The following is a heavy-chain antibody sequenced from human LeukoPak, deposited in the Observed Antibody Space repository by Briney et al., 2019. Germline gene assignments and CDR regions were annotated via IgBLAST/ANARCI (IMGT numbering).Heavy chain of an antibody. Sequence: PGGSLSSSWAASESTFGSYWLSGVRQPPGKGLEWVANIKQDGSEKYYVDSVKGRFAISRDNAKNSLYLQMNSLRAEDTAVYFCARDLRGPFDYWGQGTLVTVSS. V-gene: IGHV3-7*01. J-gene: IGHJ4*02. CDR3: ARDLRGPFDY. CDR2: IKQDGSEK. CDR1: ESTFGSYW.